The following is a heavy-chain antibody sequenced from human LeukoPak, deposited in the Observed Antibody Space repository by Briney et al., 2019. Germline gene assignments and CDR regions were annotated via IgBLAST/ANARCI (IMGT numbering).Heavy chain of an antibody. V-gene: IGHV5-51*01. CDR2: IYPGDSDT. Sequence: GESLKISCKGSGYSFTSYWIGWVRQMPGKGLEWMGIIYPGDSDTRYSPSFQGQVTNSADKFISTAYLQWSSLKASDTAMYYCASTGYCRSTSCYMNFQHWGQGTLVTVSS. CDR1: GYSFTSYW. J-gene: IGHJ1*01. CDR3: ASTGYCRSTSCYMNFQH. D-gene: IGHD2-2*02.